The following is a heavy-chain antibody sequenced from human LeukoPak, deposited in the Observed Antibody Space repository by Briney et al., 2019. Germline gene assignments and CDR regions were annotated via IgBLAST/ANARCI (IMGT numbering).Heavy chain of an antibody. V-gene: IGHV4-39*07. CDR3: AGVRGGTTVTTPRSGYFDY. Sequence: PSETLSLTCTVSGGSISSSRYYWGWIRQSPGKGLEWIGSLFYSGSTHYNPSLKSRVTISVDTSKNQFSLKLSSVTAADTAVYYCAGVRGGTTVTTPRSGYFDYWGQGTLVTVSS. CDR2: LFYSGST. J-gene: IGHJ4*02. CDR1: GGSISSSRYY. D-gene: IGHD4-17*01.